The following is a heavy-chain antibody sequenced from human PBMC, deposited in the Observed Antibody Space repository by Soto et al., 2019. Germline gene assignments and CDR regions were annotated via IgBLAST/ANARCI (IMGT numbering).Heavy chain of an antibody. CDR3: AKDVARGWPMYDY. CDR1: GFHFSSYV. Sequence: GGSLGLSRSASGFHFSSYVMSGVPQAPGKGLEWVSGFSGSGGSTYYADSVKGRFTISRDNSKNTLYLQMNSLRAEDTAVYYCAKDVARGWPMYDYWGQGTLVTVSS. J-gene: IGHJ4*02. D-gene: IGHD2-21*01. CDR2: FSGSGGST. V-gene: IGHV3-23*01.